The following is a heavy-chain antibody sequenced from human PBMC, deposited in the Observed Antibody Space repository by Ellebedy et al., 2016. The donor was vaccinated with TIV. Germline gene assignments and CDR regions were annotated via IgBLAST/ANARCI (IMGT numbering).Heavy chain of an antibody. CDR1: GFTFSSYA. CDR2: IKEDGTEK. D-gene: IGHD2-21*01. Sequence: GESLKISXAASGFTFSSYAMSWVRQAPGKGLEWVANIKEDGTEKYYVDSVKGRFTISRDNANNSLYLQMNSLSAEDTAVYYCARLEGPGLFDLFRTEERDRFDYWGQGTLVTVSS. V-gene: IGHV3-7*01. CDR3: ARLEGPGLFDLFRTEERDRFDY. J-gene: IGHJ4*02.